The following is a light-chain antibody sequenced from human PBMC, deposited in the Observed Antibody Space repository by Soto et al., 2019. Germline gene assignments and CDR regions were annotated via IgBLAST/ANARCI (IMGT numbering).Light chain of an antibody. Sequence: DIEMTQSPFTLSASVGDRVTITCRASQSISANLAWYQQKPGKTPNLLIYKASTLQSGVPSRFSGSGFGTEFTLTVNGLQPDDFATYFCQHSNGYPLTFGGGTKVEIK. CDR2: KAS. CDR3: QHSNGYPLT. CDR1: QSISAN. V-gene: IGKV1-5*03. J-gene: IGKJ4*01.